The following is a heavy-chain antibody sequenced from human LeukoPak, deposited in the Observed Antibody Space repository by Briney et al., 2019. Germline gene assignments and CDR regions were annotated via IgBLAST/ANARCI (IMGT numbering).Heavy chain of an antibody. V-gene: IGHV5-51*01. Sequence: PGESLKISCQASGYRFTSYWIGWVRQMPGRGLEWVGIIHPDDSDTKYSPSFEGQVIMSADSSVTTAYLQWNSLKASDTAMYYCARSVNGCPRCLDFWGRGTLVTVSS. CDR2: IHPDDSDT. D-gene: IGHD4-17*01. CDR1: GYRFTSYW. J-gene: IGHJ4*02. CDR3: ARSVNGCPRCLDF.